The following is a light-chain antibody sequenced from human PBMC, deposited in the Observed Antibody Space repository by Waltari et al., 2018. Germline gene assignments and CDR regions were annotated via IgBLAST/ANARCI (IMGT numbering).Light chain of an antibody. Sequence: DIQMTQSPSTLSASVGDRVTITCRASQSINSWLAWYQQKPGKDPKLLNSKASSLESGVQSRFSGSGSGTEFHLTISSLQPDDFATYYCQQYNGYSRTFGKGTRVEIK. CDR3: QQYNGYSRT. CDR1: QSINSW. J-gene: IGKJ1*01. CDR2: KAS. V-gene: IGKV1-5*03.